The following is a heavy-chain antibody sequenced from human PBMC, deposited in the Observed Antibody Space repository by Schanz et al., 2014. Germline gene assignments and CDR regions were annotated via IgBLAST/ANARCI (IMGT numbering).Heavy chain of an antibody. CDR3: ASGEARVTSSGVVIVPMNV. V-gene: IGHV1-46*01. Sequence: QVQLVQSGAEVKQPGVSVKVSCKASGYTFTTYYIHWVRQAPGQGLEWMGKINPSSGTTRIAQNCKGRLTVTRDTSTSTVNMELSSLRSEDTAVFFCASGEARVTSSGVVIVPMNVWGKGTTVIGSS. CDR1: GYTFTTYY. CDR2: INPSSGTT. J-gene: IGHJ6*03. D-gene: IGHD3-3*01.